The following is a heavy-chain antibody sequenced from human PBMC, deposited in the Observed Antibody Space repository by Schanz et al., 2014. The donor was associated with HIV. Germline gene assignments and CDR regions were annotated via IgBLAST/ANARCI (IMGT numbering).Heavy chain of an antibody. J-gene: IGHJ5*02. D-gene: IGHD3-22*01. CDR2: MNPNSGNT. Sequence: QVQLVQSGAEVKKPGSSVKVSCKASGYTFSNYDINWVRQATGQGLEWMGWMNPNSGNTGYAQKFQGRVTRTRNTSISTAYMELSSLTSEDTAVYYCARGRRDVSMIILYWFDPWGQGTLVTVSS. CDR1: GYTFSNYD. V-gene: IGHV1-8*01. CDR3: ARGRRDVSMIILYWFDP.